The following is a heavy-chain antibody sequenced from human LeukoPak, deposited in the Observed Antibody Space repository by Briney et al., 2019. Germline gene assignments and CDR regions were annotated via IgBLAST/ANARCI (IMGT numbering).Heavy chain of an antibody. J-gene: IGHJ4*02. D-gene: IGHD3-22*01. CDR1: GFTFSSYA. CDR3: AKDILRDYYDSSGYYRWAGGDY. Sequence: GGSLRLSCAASGFTFSSYAMSWVRQAPGKGLEWVSAISGSGGSTYYADSVKGRFTISRDNSMNTLYLQMNSLRAEDTAVYYCAKDILRDYYDSSGYYRWAGGDYWGQGTLVTVSS. V-gene: IGHV3-23*01. CDR2: ISGSGGST.